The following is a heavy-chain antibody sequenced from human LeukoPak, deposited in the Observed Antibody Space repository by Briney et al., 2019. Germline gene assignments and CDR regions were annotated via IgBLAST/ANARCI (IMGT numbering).Heavy chain of an antibody. V-gene: IGHV3-74*01. CDR2: INSDGGST. D-gene: IGHD1-26*01. J-gene: IGHJ4*02. CDR3: ARGGTSGSLIY. CDR1: GFTFSNYW. Sequence: PGGSLRLSCAGSGFTFSNYWMHWVRQAPLKGLVWVSRINSDGGSTGYADSVKGRFTISRDNAKNTLYLQMNSLRAEDTALYYCARGGTSGSLIYWGQGTLVTVSS.